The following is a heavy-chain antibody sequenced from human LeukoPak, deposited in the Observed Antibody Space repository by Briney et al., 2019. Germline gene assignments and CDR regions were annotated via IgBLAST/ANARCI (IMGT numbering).Heavy chain of an antibody. D-gene: IGHD2-15*01. CDR3: ARSSGFVPWRHYYYMDV. Sequence: PSETLSLTCAVYGGSFSGYYWSWIRQPPGKGLEWIGEINHSGSTNYNPSLKSRVTISVDTSKNQFSLKLSSVTAADTAVYYCARSSGFVPWRHYYYMDVWGKGTTVTVSS. CDR2: INHSGST. CDR1: GGSFSGYY. V-gene: IGHV4-34*01. J-gene: IGHJ6*03.